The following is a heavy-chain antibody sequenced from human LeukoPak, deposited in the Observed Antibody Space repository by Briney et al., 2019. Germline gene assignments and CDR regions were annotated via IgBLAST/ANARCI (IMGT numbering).Heavy chain of an antibody. Sequence: PGGSLRLSCAASGFRFDDYGMHWVRQAPGRGLEWVSLISGDGDSTYYADSVKGRFTISRDNSKNSLYLQMNSLRTEDTAVYFCAKDYVIVTTYYFYGLDVWGQGTTVTVSS. CDR1: GFRFDDYG. V-gene: IGHV3-43*02. D-gene: IGHD2-21*01. J-gene: IGHJ6*02. CDR3: AKDYVIVTTYYFYGLDV. CDR2: ISGDGDST.